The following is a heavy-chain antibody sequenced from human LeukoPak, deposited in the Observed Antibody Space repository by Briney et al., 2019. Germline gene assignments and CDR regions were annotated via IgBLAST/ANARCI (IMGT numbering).Heavy chain of an antibody. CDR1: GFTFSSRS. CDR2: ISYDGSEK. CDR3: AKDMGYGSGTYLDS. Sequence: PGRSLRLSCAASGFTFSSRSMHWVRQAPGKGLEWVAVISYDGSEKYYAESVKGRITISRDNSKDTLYLQMNSLRAEDTAVYYSAKDMGYGSGTYLDSWGQGTLVSVSS. D-gene: IGHD3-10*01. J-gene: IGHJ4*02. V-gene: IGHV3-30*18.